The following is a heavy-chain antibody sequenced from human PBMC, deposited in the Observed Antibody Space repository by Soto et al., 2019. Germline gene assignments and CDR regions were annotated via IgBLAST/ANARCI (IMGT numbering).Heavy chain of an antibody. CDR3: VRDAYNCDAFDI. CDR2: ISASSSSI. Sequence: DVQLVESGGGLVKPGGSLRLSCAASGFNFITFSMNWVRQAPGKGLEWVSSISASSSSIYCAESVKGRFTVSRDNAKNSMYLQMNSLTAEDTALYYCVRDAYNCDAFDIWGQGTTVTVSS. V-gene: IGHV3-21*01. CDR1: GFNFITFS. D-gene: IGHD1-20*01. J-gene: IGHJ3*02.